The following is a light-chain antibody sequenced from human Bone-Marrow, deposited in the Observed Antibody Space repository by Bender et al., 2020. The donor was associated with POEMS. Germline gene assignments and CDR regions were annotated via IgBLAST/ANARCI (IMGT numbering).Light chain of an antibody. CDR2: KDT. V-gene: IGLV3-25*02. Sequence: SYELTQSPSVSVSPGQTARITCSGDALPKQYSYWYQQKPGQAPVLVIYKDTERPSGIPERFSGSSSGTTVTLTISRVEAGDEADYYCQVWDSSSAHWVFGGGTKLTVL. J-gene: IGLJ3*02. CDR1: ALPKQY. CDR3: QVWDSSSAHWV.